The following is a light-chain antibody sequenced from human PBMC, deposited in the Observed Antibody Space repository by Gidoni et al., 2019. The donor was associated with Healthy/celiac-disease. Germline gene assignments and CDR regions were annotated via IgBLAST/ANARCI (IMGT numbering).Light chain of an antibody. CDR1: QSVSSSY. CDR3: QQYGSSPST. V-gene: IGKV3-20*01. J-gene: IGKJ5*01. Sequence: EIVLTQSPGTLSLSPGERATLSCRASQSVSSSYLAWYQQKPGQAPRLLIYGASSRVTGIPDFTLTISRLEPEDFAVYYCQQYGSSPSTFGQGTRLEIK. CDR2: GAS.